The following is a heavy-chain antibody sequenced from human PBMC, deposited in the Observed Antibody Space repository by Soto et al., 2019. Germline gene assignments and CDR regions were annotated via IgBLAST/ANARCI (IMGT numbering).Heavy chain of an antibody. Sequence: EVQLLESGGGLVQPRGSLRLSCAASGFTFSSYAMNWVRQAPGKGLEWVSVISGTGGITYHADSVKGRFTISRDNSKNTLYLQMDSLRAEDTAVYFCAKEETVISHYYYYYGMDVWGQGTTVTVSS. CDR2: ISGTGGIT. CDR3: AKEETVISHYYYYYGMDV. V-gene: IGHV3-23*01. J-gene: IGHJ6*02. D-gene: IGHD4-4*01. CDR1: GFTFSSYA.